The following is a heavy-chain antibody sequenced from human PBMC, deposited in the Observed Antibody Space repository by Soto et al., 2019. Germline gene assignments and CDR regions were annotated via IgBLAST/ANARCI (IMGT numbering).Heavy chain of an antibody. CDR3: ARDAMIVVVSGYFDL. V-gene: IGHV1-46*01. D-gene: IGHD3-22*01. CDR1: GYTFTSYY. CDR2: INPSGGST. J-gene: IGHJ2*01. Sequence: QVQLVQSGAEVKKPGASVKVSCKASGYTFTSYYMHWVRQAPGQGLEWMGIINPSGGSTSYAQKFQGRVTMTRDTSTSTVYMELSSLRSEDTAVYYCARDAMIVVVSGYFDLWGRGTLVTVSS.